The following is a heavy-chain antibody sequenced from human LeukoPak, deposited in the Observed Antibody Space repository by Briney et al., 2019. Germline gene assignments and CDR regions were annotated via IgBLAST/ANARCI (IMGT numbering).Heavy chain of an antibody. CDR2: MNPNSGNT. CDR1: GYTFTSYN. CDR3: VRTPPNWGFDY. J-gene: IGHJ4*02. V-gene: IGHV1-8*01. Sequence: ASVKVSCKASGYTFTSYNINWVRQATGQGLEWMGWMNPNSGNTGYAQKFQGRVSMTRDTSISTAYMELSSLRSEDTAVYYCVRTPPNWGFDYWGQGTLVTVSS. D-gene: IGHD7-27*01.